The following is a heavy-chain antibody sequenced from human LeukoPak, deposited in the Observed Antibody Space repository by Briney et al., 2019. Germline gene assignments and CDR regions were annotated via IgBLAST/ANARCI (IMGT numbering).Heavy chain of an antibody. Sequence: GGPLRLSCEPAGFPFSNYWMLWVRQALGKGPVWVSRISGDGTIKTYADLARGRFIVSRDNTKNILYLQMNSLKVEDTATYFCSRSQFDYWGQGVLVTVSS. CDR3: SRSQFDY. V-gene: IGHV3-74*03. CDR1: GFPFSNYW. J-gene: IGHJ4*02. CDR2: ISGDGTIK.